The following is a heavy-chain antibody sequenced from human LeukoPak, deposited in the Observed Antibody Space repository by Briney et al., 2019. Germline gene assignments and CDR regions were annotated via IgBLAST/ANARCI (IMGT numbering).Heavy chain of an antibody. CDR1: GGSISSHF. V-gene: IGHV4-59*11. CDR2: IYYSGST. CDR3: ARFSAAPVCYFDS. D-gene: IGHD6-13*01. Sequence: KASETLSLTCTVSGGSISSHFWAWIRQPPGKGLEWIGYIYYSGSTSYSPSLKSRVTISLDTSRKRFSLNLSSLTAADTAVYFCARFSAAPVCYFDSWGQGTLVTVSS. J-gene: IGHJ4*02.